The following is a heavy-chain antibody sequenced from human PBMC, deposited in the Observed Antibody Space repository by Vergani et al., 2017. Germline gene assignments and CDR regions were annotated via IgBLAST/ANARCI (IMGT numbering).Heavy chain of an antibody. J-gene: IGHJ4*02. V-gene: IGHV3-21*01. CDR2: ISSSGRYI. CDR1: GFTFNRFN. D-gene: IGHD3-10*01. CDR3: ARVNYGSGSYFDY. Sequence: EVQLVESGGGLVKPGGSLRLSCAASGFTFNRFNMNWVRQAPGKGLEWVSSISSSGRYIYYADSVKGRFTISRDNSKNTLYLQMNSLRAEDTAVYYCARVNYGSGSYFDYWGQGTLVTVSS.